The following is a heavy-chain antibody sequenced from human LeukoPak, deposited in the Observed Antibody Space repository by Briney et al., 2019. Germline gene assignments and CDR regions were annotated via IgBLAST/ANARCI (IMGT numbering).Heavy chain of an antibody. J-gene: IGHJ4*02. CDR1: GYTFTGYY. CDR3: ARLRYSDY. CDR2: IKQDGSEK. D-gene: IGHD2-21*01. V-gene: IGHV3-7*03. Sequence: SCKASGYTFTGYYMHWVRQAPGKGLEWVANIKQDGSEKNYVDSVKGRFTISRDNAKNSLYLQMNSLRAEDTAVYYCARLRYSDYWGQGTLVTVSS.